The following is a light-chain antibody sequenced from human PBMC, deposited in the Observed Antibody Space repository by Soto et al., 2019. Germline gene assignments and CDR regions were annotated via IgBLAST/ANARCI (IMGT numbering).Light chain of an antibody. J-gene: IGLJ2*01. V-gene: IGLV1-51*01. CDR3: DSWDNSLSVVL. CDR2: DNY. CDR1: SSNIGSNY. Sequence: QSVLTQPPSVSAAPGQRVTISCSGSSSNIGSNYVSWYQQLPGTAPKLLIYDNYKRPSGIPDRFSGSTSGTSATLAIAGLQTGGEADYYCDSWDNSLSVVLFGGGTKLTVL.